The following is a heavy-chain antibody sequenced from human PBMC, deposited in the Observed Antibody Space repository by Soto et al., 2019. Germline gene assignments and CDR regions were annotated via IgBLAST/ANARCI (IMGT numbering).Heavy chain of an antibody. Sequence: GESLKISCKGSGYSFTSYWIGWVRQMPGKGLEWMGIIYPGDSDTRYSPSFQGQVTISADKSISTAYLRWSSLKASDTAMYYCARRNGDYYDAFDIWGQGTMVTVSS. D-gene: IGHD4-17*01. CDR1: GYSFTSYW. J-gene: IGHJ3*02. CDR3: ARRNGDYYDAFDI. CDR2: IYPGDSDT. V-gene: IGHV5-51*01.